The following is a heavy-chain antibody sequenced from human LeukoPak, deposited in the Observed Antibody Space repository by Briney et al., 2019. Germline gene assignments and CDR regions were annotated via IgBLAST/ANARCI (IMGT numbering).Heavy chain of an antibody. D-gene: IGHD5-24*01. CDR1: GFTFDDYS. J-gene: IGHJ4*02. V-gene: IGHV3-7*03. CDR3: ARSGYNRFDY. CDR2: IKQDGSEK. Sequence: PGGSLRLSCKASGFTFDDYSMHWGRQAPGKGLEWGANIKQDGSEKYYVESVKGRSTISRDHAKNSLYLQMNSLRAEDTAVYYWARSGYNRFDYWGQGTLVTVSS.